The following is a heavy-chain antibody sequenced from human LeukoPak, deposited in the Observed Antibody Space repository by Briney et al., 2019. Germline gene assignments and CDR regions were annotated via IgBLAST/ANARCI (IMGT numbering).Heavy chain of an antibody. Sequence: ASVKVSCKASGYSFTGHYMHWVRQAPGQGLEWMGWINPKSGGTNYAQKFQGRVTMTRDTSISTAYMELIRLRSDDTAVYYCARVYYDFWSGYYSCMDVWGKGTTVTVSS. J-gene: IGHJ6*03. D-gene: IGHD3-3*01. CDR1: GYSFTGHY. CDR2: INPKSGGT. V-gene: IGHV1-2*02. CDR3: ARVYYDFWSGYYSCMDV.